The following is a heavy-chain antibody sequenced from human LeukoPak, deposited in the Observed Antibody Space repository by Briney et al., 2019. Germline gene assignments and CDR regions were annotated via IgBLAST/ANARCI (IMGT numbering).Heavy chain of an antibody. D-gene: IGHD5-18*01. V-gene: IGHV3-9*01. Sequence: QSGGSLRLSCAASGFTFDDYAMHWVRQAPGKGLEWVSGITWSGSSIDYADSVKGRFTISRDNAKNSLYLQMNSLRAEDTALYYCAKDGVRGYSYGWFDYWGQGTLVTVSS. CDR2: ITWSGSSI. J-gene: IGHJ4*02. CDR3: AKDGVRGYSYGWFDY. CDR1: GFTFDDYA.